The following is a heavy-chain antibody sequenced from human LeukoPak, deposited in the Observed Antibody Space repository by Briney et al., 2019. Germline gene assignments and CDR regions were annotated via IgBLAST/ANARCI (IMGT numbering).Heavy chain of an antibody. CDR1: GFTFSSYG. J-gene: IGHJ3*02. V-gene: IGHV3-30*18. D-gene: IGHD3-3*01. Sequence: PGGSLRLSCAASGFTFSSYGMHWVRQAPGKGLEWVGVISYDGSNKYYADSVKGRFTISRDNSKNTLYLQMNSLRAEDTAVYYCAKTDSRYYDSWSGYHHDAFDIWGQGTMVTVSS. CDR2: ISYDGSNK. CDR3: AKTDSRYYDSWSGYHHDAFDI.